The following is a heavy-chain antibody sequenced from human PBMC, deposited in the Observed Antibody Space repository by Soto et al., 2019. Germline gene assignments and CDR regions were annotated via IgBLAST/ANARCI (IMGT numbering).Heavy chain of an antibody. V-gene: IGHV1-18*01. CDR2: ISAYNGNT. CDR1: DYTFTNYG. D-gene: IGHD6-19*01. J-gene: IGHJ3*02. CDR3: ARSSSGPPPDAFDI. Sequence: QVQLVQSGAEVKKPGASVKVSCNASDYTFTNYGISWVRQAPGQGLEWMGWISAYNGNTNYAQKLQGRVTMTTDTSTSTAYMELRSLRSDDTAVYYCARSSSGPPPDAFDIWGQGTMVTVSS.